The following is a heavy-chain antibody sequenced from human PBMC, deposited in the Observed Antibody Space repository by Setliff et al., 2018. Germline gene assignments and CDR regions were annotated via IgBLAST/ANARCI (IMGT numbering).Heavy chain of an antibody. CDR2: IRPLRGDT. V-gene: IGHV1-2*02. CDR3: ARGTYNSEWYGQRSFDF. Sequence: ASVKVSCKASGYIFSAYHVHWVRQAPGQGPEWVGCIRPLRGDTKSAQKCQGRRTMTGDASINTAFMELTGLTSDDTAVYYCARGTYNSEWYGQRSFDFWGQGTLVTVSS. CDR1: GYIFSAYH. D-gene: IGHD6-25*01. J-gene: IGHJ4*02.